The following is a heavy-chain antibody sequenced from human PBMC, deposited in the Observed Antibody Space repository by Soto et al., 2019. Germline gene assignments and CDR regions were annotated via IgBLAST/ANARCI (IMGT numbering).Heavy chain of an antibody. CDR2: ISADNGNT. Sequence: ASAKVSCKASGYTFTSYAMHWVRQAPGQRLEWMGWISADNGNTNYAQKLQGRVTMTTDTSTSTAYMELRSLRSDDTAVYYCARSTSRDGYNYDYYYGMDVWGQGTTVTVSS. J-gene: IGHJ6*02. CDR1: GYTFTSYA. V-gene: IGHV1-18*01. CDR3: ARSTSRDGYNYDYYYGMDV. D-gene: IGHD5-12*01.